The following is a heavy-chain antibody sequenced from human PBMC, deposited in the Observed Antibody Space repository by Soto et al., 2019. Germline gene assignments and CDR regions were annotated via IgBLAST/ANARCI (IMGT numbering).Heavy chain of an antibody. CDR3: AKDHRMTPAYYYYYMDV. CDR1: GFTFSSYA. J-gene: IGHJ6*03. V-gene: IGHV3-23*01. Sequence: GGSLRLSCAASGFTFSSYAMSWVRQAPGKGLEWVSAISGSGGSTYYADSVKGRFTISRDNSKNTLYLQMNSLRAEDTAVYYCAKDHRMTPAYYYYYMDVWGKGTTVTVSS. CDR2: ISGSGGST.